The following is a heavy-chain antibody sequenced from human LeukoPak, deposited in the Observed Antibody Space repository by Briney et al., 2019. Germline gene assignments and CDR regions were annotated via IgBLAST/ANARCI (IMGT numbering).Heavy chain of an antibody. J-gene: IGHJ5*02. Sequence: GGSLRLSCAASGFTFSSYAMSWVRQAPGKGLEWVSAISGSGGSTYYADSVKGRFTISRDNSKNTLYLQMNSLRAEDTAVYYCARDRRYYYGSGSYLIWFDPWGQGTLVTVSS. D-gene: IGHD3-10*01. CDR3: ARDRRYYYGSGSYLIWFDP. V-gene: IGHV3-23*01. CDR2: ISGSGGST. CDR1: GFTFSSYA.